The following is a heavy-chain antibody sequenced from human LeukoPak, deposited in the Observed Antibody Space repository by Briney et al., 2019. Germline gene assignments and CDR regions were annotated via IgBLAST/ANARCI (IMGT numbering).Heavy chain of an antibody. CDR2: ISSSGSNI. CDR3: ARETYSYDSSGNSPFDY. CDR1: GFTFSNYE. D-gene: IGHD3-22*01. Sequence: GGSLRLSCAASGFTFSNYELNWVRQAPGKGLEWVSNISSSGSNIYYADCVKGRFIISRDNAKNSLYLQMNSLRAEDTAVYYCARETYSYDSSGNSPFDYWGQGTLVTVSS. V-gene: IGHV3-48*03. J-gene: IGHJ4*02.